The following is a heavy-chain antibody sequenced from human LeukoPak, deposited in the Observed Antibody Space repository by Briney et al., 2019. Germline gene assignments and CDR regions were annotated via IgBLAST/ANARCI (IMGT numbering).Heavy chain of an antibody. CDR1: GFTFSSYN. D-gene: IGHD3-22*01. Sequence: GGSLRLSCAASGFTFSSYNMNWVRQAPGKGLEWVSSISSTSRSYIYYADSVKGRFTISRDNAENSLYLQMNSLRAEDTAVYYCARVPGYYDSSGYRRGDVAFDIWGQGTMVTVSS. J-gene: IGHJ3*02. CDR3: ARVPGYYDSSGYRRGDVAFDI. V-gene: IGHV3-21*01. CDR2: ISSTSRSYI.